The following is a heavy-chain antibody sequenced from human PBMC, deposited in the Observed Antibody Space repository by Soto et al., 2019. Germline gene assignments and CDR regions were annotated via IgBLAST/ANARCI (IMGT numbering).Heavy chain of an antibody. J-gene: IGHJ6*03. CDR2: ISTSGSST. Sequence: GGSLRLSCAASGFSFSDYYMSWVRQAPGKGLEWVSLISTSGSSTDYADSVKGRFTISRDNAKNSLSLQMNSLRAEDTAVYYCANLAKNYYHYMDVWGKGTTVTVSS. D-gene: IGHD1-26*01. V-gene: IGHV3-11*01. CDR1: GFSFSDYY. CDR3: ANLAKNYYHYMDV.